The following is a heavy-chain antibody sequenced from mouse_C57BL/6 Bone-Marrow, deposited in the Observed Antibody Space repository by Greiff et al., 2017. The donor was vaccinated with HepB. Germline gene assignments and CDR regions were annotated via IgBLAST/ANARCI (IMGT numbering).Heavy chain of an antibody. D-gene: IGHD1-1*01. J-gene: IGHJ2*01. CDR1: GYAFTNYL. V-gene: IGHV1-54*01. CDR2: INPGSGGT. Sequence: QVQLQQSGAELVRPGTSVKVSCKASGYAFTNYLIEWVKQRPGQGLEWIGVINPGSGGTNYNEKFKGKATLTADKSSSTAYMQLSSLTSEDSAVYFCARGGITTVVGYFDYWGQGTTLTVSS. CDR3: ARGGITTVVGYFDY.